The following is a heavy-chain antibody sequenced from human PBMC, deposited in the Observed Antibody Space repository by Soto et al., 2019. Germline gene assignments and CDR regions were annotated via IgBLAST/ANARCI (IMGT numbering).Heavy chain of an antibody. CDR2: ISSSCSFI. D-gene: IGHD6-13*01. Sequence: PGGSLRLSCAASGFTFRTYGMNWVRQAPGGGLEWVASISSSCSFIYYADSVKGRFTNSRDDAEKSLYLQMNSLRAEDTALYYCARGPQGIAAALDYWGQGTLVTVSS. CDR1: GFTFRTYG. CDR3: ARGPQGIAAALDY. V-gene: IGHV3-21*01. J-gene: IGHJ4*02.